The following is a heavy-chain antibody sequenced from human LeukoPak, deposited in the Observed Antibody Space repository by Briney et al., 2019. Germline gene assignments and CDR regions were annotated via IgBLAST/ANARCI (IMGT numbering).Heavy chain of an antibody. V-gene: IGHV6-1*01. D-gene: IGHD5-18*01. CDR2: TYYRSKWYN. J-gene: IGHJ3*02. CDR3: ARVSGGYSYGDDAFDI. CDR1: GDSVSSNSAA. Sequence: SQTLSLTCAISGDSVSSNSAAWNWVRQSPSRGLEWLGRTYYRSKWYNDYAVSVKSRITINPDTSKNQFSLQLNSVTPEDTAVYYCARVSGGYSYGDDAFDIWGQGTMVTVSS.